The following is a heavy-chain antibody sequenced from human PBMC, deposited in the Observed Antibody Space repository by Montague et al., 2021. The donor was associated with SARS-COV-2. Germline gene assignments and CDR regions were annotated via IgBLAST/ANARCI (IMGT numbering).Heavy chain of an antibody. CDR3: ARWNEGGRGEEAFDT. Sequence: SETLSLTCTVSGGSISSYYWSWIRQSPGKGLEWIGYIYYSGSTNYNPSMESRVTISIDTSKNQFSLKLSSVTAADTAMYYCARWNEGGRGEEAFDTWGQGTMVTVSS. J-gene: IGHJ3*02. CDR1: GGSISSYY. V-gene: IGHV4-59*01. CDR2: IYYSGST. D-gene: IGHD3-16*01.